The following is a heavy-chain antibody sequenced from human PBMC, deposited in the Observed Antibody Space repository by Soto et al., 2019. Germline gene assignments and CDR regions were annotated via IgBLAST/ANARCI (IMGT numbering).Heavy chain of an antibody. Sequence: HPGGSLRLSCAASGFTFSSYAMSWVRQAPGKGLEWVSAISGSGGSTYYADSVKGRFTISRDNSKNTLYLQMNSLRAEDTAVYYCAKDRGLLEYSYYGMVVWGQVTTVTVSS. CDR3: AKDRGLLEYSYYGMVV. V-gene: IGHV3-23*01. CDR2: ISGSGGST. CDR1: GFTFSSYA. D-gene: IGHD3-10*01. J-gene: IGHJ6*02.